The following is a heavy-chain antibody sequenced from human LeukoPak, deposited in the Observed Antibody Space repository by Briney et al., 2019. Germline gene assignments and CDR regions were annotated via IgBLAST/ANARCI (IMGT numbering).Heavy chain of an antibody. V-gene: IGHV3-73*01. Sequence: GGSLKLSCAASGFTFSGSAIHWVRQSSGKGLEWVGQIDKKDKGYATATAYAASVKGRFTVSRDDSINTAHLQMKSLKTEDTALYYCTRDSGTYNWFDPWGQGTLVTVSS. CDR1: GFTFSGSA. CDR3: TRDSGTYNWFDP. J-gene: IGHJ5*02. CDR2: IDKKDKGYATAT. D-gene: IGHD1-26*01.